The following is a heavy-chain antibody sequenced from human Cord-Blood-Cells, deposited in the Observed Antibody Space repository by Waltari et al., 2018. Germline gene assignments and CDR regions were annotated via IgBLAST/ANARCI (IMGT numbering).Heavy chain of an antibody. J-gene: IGHJ4*02. CDR3: ARVRGYCSGGSCYFDY. V-gene: IGHV4-31*03. CDR1: GGSISSGGYY. Sequence: QVQLQESGPGLVKPSQTLSLPCTVSGGSISSGGYYWSWNRQPPGKGLEWIGYIYYSGSTYDNPSLKSRITISVDTSKNQFSLKLSSVTAGDTAVYYWARVRGYCSGGSCYFDYWGQGTLVTVSS. D-gene: IGHD2-15*01. CDR2: IYYSGST.